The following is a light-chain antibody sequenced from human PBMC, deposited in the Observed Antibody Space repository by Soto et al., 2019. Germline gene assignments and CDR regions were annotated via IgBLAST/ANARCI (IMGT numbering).Light chain of an antibody. CDR2: GNS. J-gene: IGLJ3*02. CDR3: QSYDSSLSGYWV. Sequence: QAVVTQPPSVSGAPGQRVTISCTGSSSNIGAGYDVHWYQQLPGTAPKLLISGNSNRPSGVPDRFSGSESGTSASLAITGLQAEDEADYYCQSYDSSLSGYWVFGGGTKVTVL. V-gene: IGLV1-40*01. CDR1: SSNIGAGYD.